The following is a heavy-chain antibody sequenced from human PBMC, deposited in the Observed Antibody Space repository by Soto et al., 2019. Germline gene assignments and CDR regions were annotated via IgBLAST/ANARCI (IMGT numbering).Heavy chain of an antibody. D-gene: IGHD3-16*01. V-gene: IGHV3-33*01. J-gene: IGHJ4*02. Sequence: QVQLVESGGGGVQPGRSLRLSCATSGFTFSSFVMHWVRQAPGKGLEWVAVIYHDGSNKYYADSVKGRFTISRDNSKGTVYMQMNSLSAEDTAVYYCASRVGAVDYWGEGTLVTVS. CDR2: IYHDGSNK. CDR3: ASRVGAVDY. CDR1: GFTFSSFV.